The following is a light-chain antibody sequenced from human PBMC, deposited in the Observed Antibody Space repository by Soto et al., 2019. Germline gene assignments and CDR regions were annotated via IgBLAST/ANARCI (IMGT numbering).Light chain of an antibody. V-gene: IGKV3-15*01. CDR2: GVS. CDR3: QSYNDWPFA. J-gene: IGKJ2*01. Sequence: EIVLTQSPATLSVSPGERVTLSCRASESLSYFLAWYQYKPGQSPRLLIYGVSTRVAGVPSRFSGGGSATDFTLTISSLQSEDFAVYYCQSYNDWPFAFGQGTKLEI. CDR1: ESLSYF.